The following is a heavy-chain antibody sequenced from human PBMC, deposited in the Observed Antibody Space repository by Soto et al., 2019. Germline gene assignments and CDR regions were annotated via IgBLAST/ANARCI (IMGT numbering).Heavy chain of an antibody. CDR3: AGEKVGTTGIDF. J-gene: IGHJ4*02. CDR2: MNPNSGNT. V-gene: IGHV1-8*01. D-gene: IGHD1-26*01. CDR1: GYTFTGYD. Sequence: QAQLVQSGAEVKKPGASVKVSCKASGYTFTGYDINWVRQATGQGLEWMGWMNPNSGNTGYAQNFQGRVTMTRYNSITTAYMELTRLRDDDPGVYYCAGEKVGTTGIDFWCQGTLVTVSS.